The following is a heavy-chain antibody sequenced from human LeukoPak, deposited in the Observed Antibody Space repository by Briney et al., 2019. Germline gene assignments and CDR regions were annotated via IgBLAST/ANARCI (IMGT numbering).Heavy chain of an antibody. J-gene: IGHJ3*02. CDR1: GGSFSGYY. V-gene: IGHV4-34*01. CDR2: INQSGST. D-gene: IGHD3-16*02. Sequence: ADTLSLTCAVYGGSFSGYYCSWIRHPPGKGLEWIGEINQSGSTNYNPPLKSRVTISVNTSKKQFSLKLSSVTAAATAVYYCARELAITFGGVIVMSGAFDIWGQGTMVTVSS. CDR3: ARELAITFGGVIVMSGAFDI.